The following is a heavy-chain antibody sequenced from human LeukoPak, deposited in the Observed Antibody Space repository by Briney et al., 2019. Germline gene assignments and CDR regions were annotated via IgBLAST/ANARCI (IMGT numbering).Heavy chain of an antibody. J-gene: IGHJ4*02. V-gene: IGHV4-59*12. CDR1: GGSISTYY. CDR3: ARRPTYYYASGRNHFDY. CDR2: IYYNGST. D-gene: IGHD3-10*01. Sequence: SETLSLTCTVSGGSISTYYWSWIRQPPGKGLEWIGYIYYNGSTNYNPSLKSRVTISVDTSKNQFSLKLSSVTAADTAVYYCARRPTYYYASGRNHFDYWGQGTLVTVSS.